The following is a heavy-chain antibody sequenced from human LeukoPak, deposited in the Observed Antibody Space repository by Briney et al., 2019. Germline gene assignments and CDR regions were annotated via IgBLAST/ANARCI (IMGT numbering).Heavy chain of an antibody. CDR2: ISYDGSNK. D-gene: IGHD6-19*01. V-gene: IGHV3-30*04. J-gene: IGHJ4*02. CDR1: GFTFSSYV. CDR3: ARGGGNAVAGEVDY. Sequence: GRSLRLSCAASGFTFSSYVMHWVRQAPGKGLEWVAVISYDGSNKYYADSVKGRFTISRDNSKNTLYLQMNSLRADDTAVYYCARGGGNAVAGEVDYWGQGTLVTVSS.